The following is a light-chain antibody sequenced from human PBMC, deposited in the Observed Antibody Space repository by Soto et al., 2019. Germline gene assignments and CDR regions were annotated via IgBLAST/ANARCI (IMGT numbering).Light chain of an antibody. Sequence: ETVLTQSPGTLYFSPGERATLSCRASQSVDNSHVAWYQKRRGLPPRLLIYGASNRATGIPDRFSGSGSGADFTLTISRLEPEDFAVYFCQKYGNSPPGTFGQGTRL. CDR1: QSVDNSH. CDR2: GAS. J-gene: IGKJ5*01. CDR3: QKYGNSPPGT. V-gene: IGKV3-20*01.